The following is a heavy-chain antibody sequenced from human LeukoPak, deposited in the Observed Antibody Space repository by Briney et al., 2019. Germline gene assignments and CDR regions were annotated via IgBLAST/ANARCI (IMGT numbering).Heavy chain of an antibody. CDR1: GASISGYY. D-gene: IGHD5-24*01. CDR3: ARGDGYNRY. Sequence: SETLSLTCTVSGASISGYYWSWIRQPPGKGLEWIGYIYYSGSTNYNPSLKSRVTISVDTSKNQFSLKLSSVAAADTAVYYCARGDGYNRYWGQGTLVTVSS. V-gene: IGHV4-59*01. J-gene: IGHJ4*02. CDR2: IYYSGST.